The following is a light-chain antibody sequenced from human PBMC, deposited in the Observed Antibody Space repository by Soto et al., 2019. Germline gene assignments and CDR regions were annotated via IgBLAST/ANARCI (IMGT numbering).Light chain of an antibody. J-gene: IGKJ4*01. CDR1: QSISSSY. CDR3: QQALT. CDR2: GAS. V-gene: IGKV3-20*01. Sequence: EIVLTQSPGTLSLSPGKRGTLSCRASQSISSSYLAWYQQKPGQAPRLLIYGASTRATGIPDRFSGSGSGTDFTLTISSLEPQDFAVYYCQQALTFGVGTKVEIK.